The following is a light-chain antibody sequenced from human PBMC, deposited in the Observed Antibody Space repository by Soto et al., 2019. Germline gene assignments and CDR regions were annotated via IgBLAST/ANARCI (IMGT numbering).Light chain of an antibody. J-gene: IGKJ1*01. CDR2: DAY. CDR3: QQYDNRPPWT. CDR1: QGVSAN. Sequence: DTLMTQSPATLSVFPGERATLSCRASQGVSANLAWYQQKPGQAPRLLIYDAYTRATGVPDRFSGSGSGTEFTLTISSLQSEDFAIYYCQQYDNRPPWTFGQGTTVEIK. V-gene: IGKV3-15*01.